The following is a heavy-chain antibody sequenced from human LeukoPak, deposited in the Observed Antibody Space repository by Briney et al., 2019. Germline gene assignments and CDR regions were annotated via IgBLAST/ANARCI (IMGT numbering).Heavy chain of an antibody. Sequence: ASVKVSCKASGYTFTGYYMHWVRQAPGQGLEWMGWISAYNGNTNYAQKLQGRVTMTTDTSTSTAYMELRSLRSDDTAVYYCARGYNYLLSENPLLVWGQGTLVTVSS. CDR3: ARGYNYLLSENPLLV. CDR1: GYTFTGYY. J-gene: IGHJ4*02. CDR2: ISAYNGNT. V-gene: IGHV1-18*04. D-gene: IGHD5-24*01.